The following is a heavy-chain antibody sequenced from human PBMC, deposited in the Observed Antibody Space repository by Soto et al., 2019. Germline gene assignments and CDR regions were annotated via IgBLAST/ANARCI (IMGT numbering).Heavy chain of an antibody. CDR1: GFSLTTSGVG. CDR2: IYWDDDK. Sequence: QITLNESGPTVVRPTETLTLTCRFSGFSLTTSGVGVGWVRQSPGKAPEWLALIYWDDDKRYSESLKSRLTIPKDTSKIQVVLTVANLDPTDTATYYCAHRVLRTVFGLVTTTAIYFDFWGQGTPVAVSS. V-gene: IGHV2-5*02. J-gene: IGHJ4*02. D-gene: IGHD3-3*01. CDR3: AHRVLRTVFGLVTTTAIYFDF.